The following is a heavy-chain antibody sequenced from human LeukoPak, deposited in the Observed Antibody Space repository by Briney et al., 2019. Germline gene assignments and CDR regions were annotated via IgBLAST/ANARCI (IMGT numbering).Heavy chain of an antibody. D-gene: IGHD1-26*01. CDR1: GFTVSSNY. V-gene: IGHV3-23*01. Sequence: GGSLRLSCAASGFTVSSNYMSWVRQAPGKGLEWVSAISGSGGSTYYADSVKGRFTISRDNSKNTLYLQMNSLRAEDTAVYYCAKQWDLTLDYWGQGTLVTVSS. CDR2: ISGSGGST. CDR3: AKQWDLTLDY. J-gene: IGHJ4*02.